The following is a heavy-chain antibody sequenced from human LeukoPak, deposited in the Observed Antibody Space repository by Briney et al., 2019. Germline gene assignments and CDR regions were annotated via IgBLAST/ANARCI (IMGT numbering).Heavy chain of an antibody. D-gene: IGHD1-14*01. Sequence: TGGSLRLSCAASGFTFSNYIMHWVRQAPGKGLDWVSVILENGSYQYYADSVKGRFTIPRDNSKNTLFLQMNSLRDEDTPIYYCARVQGGGFRTADYWGQGTLVTVSS. CDR3: ARVQGGGFRTADY. V-gene: IGHV3-30*04. J-gene: IGHJ4*02. CDR1: GFTFSNYI. CDR2: ILENGSYQ.